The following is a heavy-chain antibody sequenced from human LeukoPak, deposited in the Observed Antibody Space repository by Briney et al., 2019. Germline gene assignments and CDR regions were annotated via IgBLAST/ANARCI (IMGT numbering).Heavy chain of an antibody. CDR1: GFRFSACG. D-gene: IGHD3-16*01. V-gene: IGHV3-30*18. CDR3: VKEQSYGAYRVADY. J-gene: IGHJ4*02. CDR2: FSYNGIET. Sequence: GGSLRLSCAASGFRFSACGMHWVRQTPDKGLEWLAVFSYNGIETYCADSVKGRFTISRDNSKNTLHLQMNSLRVEDTAVYYCVKEQSYGAYRVADYWGQGTLVTVSS.